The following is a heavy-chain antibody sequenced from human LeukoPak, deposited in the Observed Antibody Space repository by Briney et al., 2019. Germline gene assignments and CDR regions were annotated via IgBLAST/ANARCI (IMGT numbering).Heavy chain of an antibody. D-gene: IGHD3-22*01. V-gene: IGHV4-34*01. CDR2: INHSGST. J-gene: IGHJ4*02. CDR1: GGSISSYY. Sequence: ASETLSLTCTVSGGSISSYYWSWIRQPPGKGLEWIGEINHSGSTNYNPSLKSRVTISVDTSKNQFSLKLSSVTAADTAVYYCARGEFTMIVPFDYWGQGTLVTVSS. CDR3: ARGEFTMIVPFDY.